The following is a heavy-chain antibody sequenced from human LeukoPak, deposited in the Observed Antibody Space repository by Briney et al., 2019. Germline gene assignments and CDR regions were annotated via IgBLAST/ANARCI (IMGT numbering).Heavy chain of an antibody. CDR3: ASAQPGYDILTGYYGVGYFQH. J-gene: IGHJ1*01. CDR1: GGSISSYY. Sequence: PSETLSLSCTASGGSISSYYWSWIRQPPGKGLEWIGYIYYSGSTNYNPSLKSRVTISVDTSKNQFSLKLSSVTAADTAVYYCASAQPGYDILTGYYGVGYFQHWGQGTLVTVSS. CDR2: IYYSGST. V-gene: IGHV4-59*01. D-gene: IGHD3-9*01.